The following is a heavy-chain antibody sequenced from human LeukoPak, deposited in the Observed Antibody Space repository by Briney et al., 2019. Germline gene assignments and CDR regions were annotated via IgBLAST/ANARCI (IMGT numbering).Heavy chain of an antibody. CDR1: GFTFSSHG. V-gene: IGHV3-33*01. D-gene: IGHD6-19*01. CDR3: ARESSGCPDY. Sequence: PGGSLRLSCAASGFTFSSHGMHWVRQAPGKGLEWVTSIWYDGSKQYYADSVKGRFTISRDNSKNTLYLQMNGLRAEDTAVYYCARESSGCPDYWGQGTLVSVSS. J-gene: IGHJ4*02. CDR2: IWYDGSKQ.